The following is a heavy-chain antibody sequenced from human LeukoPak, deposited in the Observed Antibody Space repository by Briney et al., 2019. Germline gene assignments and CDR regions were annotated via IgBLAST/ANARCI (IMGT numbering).Heavy chain of an antibody. Sequence: PGGSLRLSCAAPGLTFSSSGMHWVRQAPGKGLGWVAVIWYDGSDKYYADSVKGRFTISRDNSKNTVYLQMNSLRDEDTAVYYCARVGAGDVGTVDYWGQGTLVTVSS. CDR3: ARVGAGDVGTVDY. V-gene: IGHV3-33*01. CDR1: GLTFSSSG. J-gene: IGHJ4*02. D-gene: IGHD7-27*01. CDR2: IWYDGSDK.